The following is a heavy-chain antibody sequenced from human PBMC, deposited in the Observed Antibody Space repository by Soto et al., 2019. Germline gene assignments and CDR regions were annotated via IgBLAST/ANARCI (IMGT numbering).Heavy chain of an antibody. J-gene: IGHJ6*02. D-gene: IGHD3-9*01. CDR1: GGSFSGYY. CDR2: INHSGST. Sequence: SETLSLTCAVYGGSFSGYYWSWIRQPPGKGLEWIGEINHSGSTNYNPSLKSRVTIPVDTSKNQFSLKLSSVTAADTAVYYCARVYYDILTGYYRYYYGMDVWGQGTTVTVSS. V-gene: IGHV4-34*01. CDR3: ARVYYDILTGYYRYYYGMDV.